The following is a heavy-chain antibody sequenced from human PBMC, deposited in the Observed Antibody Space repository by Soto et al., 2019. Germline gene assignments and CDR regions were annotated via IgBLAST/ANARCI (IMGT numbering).Heavy chain of an antibody. CDR2: ISAYNGNT. J-gene: IGHJ3*02. D-gene: IGHD3-22*01. V-gene: IGHV1-18*01. Sequence: QVQLVQSGAEVKKPGASVKVSCKASGYTFTSYGISWVRQAPGQGLEWMGWISAYNGNTNYAQKLQGRVTMTTDTSTSTAYMELRSLRSDDTAVYYCARDSPYYYDSSGPDAFDNWGQGTMVTVSS. CDR3: ARDSPYYYDSSGPDAFDN. CDR1: GYTFTSYG.